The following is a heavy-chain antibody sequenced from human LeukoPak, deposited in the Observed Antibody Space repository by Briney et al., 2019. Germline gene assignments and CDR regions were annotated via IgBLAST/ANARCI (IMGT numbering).Heavy chain of an antibody. J-gene: IGHJ4*02. D-gene: IGHD6-13*01. Sequence: SVKVSCKASGYTFTSYGISWVRQAPGQGLEWMGRIIPIFGTANYAQKFQGRVTITTDESTSTAYMELSSLRSEDTAVYYCARQRAAAGMRPQPFDYWGQGTLVTVSS. CDR1: GYTFTSYG. CDR2: IIPIFGTA. CDR3: ARQRAAAGMRPQPFDY. V-gene: IGHV1-69*05.